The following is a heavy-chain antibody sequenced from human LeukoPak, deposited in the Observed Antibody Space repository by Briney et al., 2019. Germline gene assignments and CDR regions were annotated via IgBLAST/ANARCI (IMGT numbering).Heavy chain of an antibody. Sequence: GGSLRLSCAASGFTFNNYAMSWVRQTPGKGLEWVSSISGSGDSTYYVDSVKGRFTISRDNEKNTLYLQMNSLSAEDTAIYYCANVKGGILAGYPLVFDLWGQGTMVTVSS. CDR2: ISGSGDST. D-gene: IGHD3-9*01. CDR3: ANVKGGILAGYPLVFDL. J-gene: IGHJ3*01. V-gene: IGHV3-23*01. CDR1: GFTFNNYA.